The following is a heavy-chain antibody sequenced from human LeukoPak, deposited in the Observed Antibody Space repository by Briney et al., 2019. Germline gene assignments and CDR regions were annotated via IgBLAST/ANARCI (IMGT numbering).Heavy chain of an antibody. CDR3: VRGVGVSRFNYLDS. CDR2: IWYDASNK. CDR1: GSTFSSFG. V-gene: IGHV3-33*01. J-gene: IGHJ4*02. D-gene: IGHD6-13*01. Sequence: PGGSLRLSCAASGSTFSSFGMHWVRQAPGKGLEWVAVIWYDASNKYYADSVKGRFTISRDNSKNTLYLQMNSLRDDDTAVYYCVRGVGVSRFNYLDSWGQGTLVIVSS.